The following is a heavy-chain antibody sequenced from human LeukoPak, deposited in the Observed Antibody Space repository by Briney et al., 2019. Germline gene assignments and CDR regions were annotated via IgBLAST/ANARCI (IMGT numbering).Heavy chain of an antibody. CDR3: ARGPTYYDFWSGYYYYGMDV. CDR2: IYYSGST. V-gene: IGHV4-59*12. D-gene: IGHD3-3*01. CDR1: GGSISSYS. Sequence: SETLSLTCTVSGGSISSYSWSWIRQPPGKGLEWIGYIYYSGSTNYNPSLKSRVTISVDMSKNQFSLELSSVTAADTAVYYCARGPTYYDFWSGYYYYGMDVWGQGTTVTVSS. J-gene: IGHJ6*02.